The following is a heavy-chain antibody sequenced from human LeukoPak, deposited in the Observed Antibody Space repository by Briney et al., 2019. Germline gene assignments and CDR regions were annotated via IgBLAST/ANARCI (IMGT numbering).Heavy chain of an antibody. V-gene: IGHV4-4*02. Sequence: SVTLSLTCAVSGESISSSNWWSWVRQPPGKGLEWIGEIHHSGSTNYNPSLKSRVTISVDKAKNQLSLKMTSVTAADTAVYYCARGLVDTGRSRFDCWGQGTLVTVSS. CDR2: IHHSGST. J-gene: IGHJ4*02. D-gene: IGHD5-12*01. CDR1: GESISSSNW. CDR3: ARGLVDTGRSRFDC.